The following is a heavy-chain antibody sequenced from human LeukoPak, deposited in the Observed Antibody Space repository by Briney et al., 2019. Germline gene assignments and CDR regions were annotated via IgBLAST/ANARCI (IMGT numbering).Heavy chain of an antibody. CDR2: IYYSGST. D-gene: IGHD2-15*01. CDR3: ARERMGYCSGGSCRHNWFDP. V-gene: IGHV4-59*01. CDR1: GGSISSYY. J-gene: IGHJ5*02. Sequence: SETLSLTCTVSGGSISSYYWSWIRQPPGKGLEGIGYIYYSGSTNYNPSITSGGTISVETTKNKYSLKLSSVTAADTAVYYCARERMGYCSGGSCRHNWFDPWGQGTLVTVSS.